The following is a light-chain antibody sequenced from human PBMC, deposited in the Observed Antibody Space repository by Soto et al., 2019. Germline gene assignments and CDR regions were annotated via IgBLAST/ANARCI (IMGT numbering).Light chain of an antibody. CDR1: QSVSRN. CDR2: GAS. Sequence: EIVLTQSPTTPSVSPGQRPTLSCTASQSVSRNLAWYQQKPGQPPRLHMYGASTRATGIPARFSASGSGTEFTLTISSLKYEDFAVYYCHQYHSWPYTFGQGTKVDIK. CDR3: HQYHSWPYT. J-gene: IGKJ2*01. V-gene: IGKV3-15*01.